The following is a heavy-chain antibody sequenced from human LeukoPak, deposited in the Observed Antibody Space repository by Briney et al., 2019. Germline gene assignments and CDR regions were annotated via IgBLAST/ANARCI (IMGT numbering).Heavy chain of an antibody. J-gene: IGHJ4*01. CDR3: AITIHDILTGYYEDY. D-gene: IGHD3-9*01. CDR1: GFTVSSNY. Sequence: GGSLRLSCAASGFTVSSNYMSWVRQAPGKGLEWVSVIYSGGSTYYADSVKGRFTISRDNSKNTLYLQMNSLRAEDTAVYYCAITIHDILTGYYEDYWGHGTLVTVSS. V-gene: IGHV3-53*01. CDR2: IYSGGST.